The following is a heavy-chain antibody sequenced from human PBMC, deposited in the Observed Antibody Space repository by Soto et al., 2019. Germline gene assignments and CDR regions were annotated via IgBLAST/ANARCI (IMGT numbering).Heavy chain of an antibody. CDR1: GGSISSGGYY. J-gene: IGHJ4*02. CDR2: IYYSGST. CDR3: ARELESTDYYDSSGYEYYFDY. D-gene: IGHD3-22*01. V-gene: IGHV4-31*02. Sequence: SETLSLTCTVSGGSISSGGYYWSWIRQHPGKGLEWIGYIYYSGSTYYNPSLKSRVTISVDTSKNQFSLKLSSVTAADTAVYYCARELESTDYYDSSGYEYYFDYWGQGTLVTVSS.